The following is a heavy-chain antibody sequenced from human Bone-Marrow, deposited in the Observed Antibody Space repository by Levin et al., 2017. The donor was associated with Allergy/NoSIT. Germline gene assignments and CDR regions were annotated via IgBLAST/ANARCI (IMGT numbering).Heavy chain of an antibody. CDR3: ARDRSWRLGYCSGGSCYSEGFGAFDI. V-gene: IGHV3-48*04. D-gene: IGHD2-15*01. J-gene: IGHJ3*02. Sequence: GGSLRLSCAASGFTFSSYSMNWVRQAPGKGLEWVSYISSSSSTIYYADSVKGRFTISRDNAKNSLYLQMNSLRAEDTAVYYCARDRSWRLGYCSGGSCYSEGFGAFDIWGQGTMVTVSS. CDR2: ISSSSSTI. CDR1: GFTFSSYS.